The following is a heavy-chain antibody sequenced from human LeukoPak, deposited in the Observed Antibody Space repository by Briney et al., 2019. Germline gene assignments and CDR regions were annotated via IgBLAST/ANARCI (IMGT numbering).Heavy chain of an antibody. CDR1: GFTFSSYW. J-gene: IGHJ4*02. V-gene: IGHV3-74*01. Sequence: GGSLRLSCAASGFTFSSYWMHWVRQAPGEGLVCVSRIKSDGSVTWYADSVKGRFTISRDNAKNMLYLQMNSLRDEDTAVYFCARDHDAVGTTIDHWGQGTLVTVSS. CDR2: IKSDGSVT. CDR3: ARDHDAVGTTIDH. D-gene: IGHD1-14*01.